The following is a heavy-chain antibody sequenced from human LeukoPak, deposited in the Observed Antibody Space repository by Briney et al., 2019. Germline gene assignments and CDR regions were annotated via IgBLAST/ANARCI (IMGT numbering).Heavy chain of an antibody. Sequence: GGSLRLSCAASGITFSSYAMSWVRQAPGKGLEWVSAISGSGGSTYYADSVKGRFTISRANSKNTLYLQMNSLRADDTAVYYCAKHPGYSSGTFDSWGQGTPVTVSS. CDR3: AKHPGYSSGTFDS. CDR2: ISGSGGST. D-gene: IGHD5-18*01. CDR1: GITFSSYA. V-gene: IGHV3-23*01. J-gene: IGHJ4*02.